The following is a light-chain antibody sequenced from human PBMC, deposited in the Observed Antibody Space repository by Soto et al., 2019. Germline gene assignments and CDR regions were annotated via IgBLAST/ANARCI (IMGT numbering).Light chain of an antibody. CDR3: QHYKMYSPWT. Sequence: DIQMTQSPSSLSAPVGDRVTITCRASQRISSYLNWYQQKPGKAPKLLIYDVSSLQSGVPSRFSGSGSGTEFTLTISSLQPDDFATYYCQHYKMYSPWTFGQGTKVDIK. J-gene: IGKJ1*01. CDR1: QRISSY. CDR2: DVS. V-gene: IGKV1-5*01.